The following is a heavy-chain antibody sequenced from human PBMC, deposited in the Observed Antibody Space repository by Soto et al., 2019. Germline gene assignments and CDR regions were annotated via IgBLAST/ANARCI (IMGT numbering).Heavy chain of an antibody. Sequence: QVQLVQSGGRVVQSGGSLRLSCAASGFTFTAHGFHWVRQAPGKGLEWLALIWSDGSNDYVADSVKDRFNVSRDNSDNTLPLQRQSLKDEDTVVYYCARARDGFGELRTLDFGGQGTLVTVSS. CDR1: GFTFTAHG. J-gene: IGHJ4*02. V-gene: IGHV3-33*01. CDR3: ARARDGFGELRTLDF. D-gene: IGHD3-16*01. CDR2: IWSDGSND.